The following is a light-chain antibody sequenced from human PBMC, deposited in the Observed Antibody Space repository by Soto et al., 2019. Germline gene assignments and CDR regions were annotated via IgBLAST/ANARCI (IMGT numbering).Light chain of an antibody. CDR1: GSNFGAGFD. V-gene: IGLV1-40*01. CDR2: GNN. Sequence: QSALTQPPSVSGAPGQRVTISCTGSGSNFGAGFDVHWYQQLPGTAPKLLIYGNNNRPSGVPDRFSGSKSGTSASLAITGLQAEDEADYFCQSYDSSLSWVFGGGTKLTVL. CDR3: QSYDSSLSWV. J-gene: IGLJ3*02.